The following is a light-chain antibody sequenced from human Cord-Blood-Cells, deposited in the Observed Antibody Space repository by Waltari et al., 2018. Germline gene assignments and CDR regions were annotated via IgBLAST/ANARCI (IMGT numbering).Light chain of an antibody. J-gene: IGLJ3*02. CDR3: SSYTSSSTWV. CDR1: SSDFGCHNY. V-gene: IGLV2-14*01. Sequence: QSALTQPASVSGSPGQSITIYSTGPSSDFGCHNYVSWYQQLPGKAHKLMIYDISKRPSGVSNRFSGSKSGNTASLTISGLQAEDEADYYCSSYTSSSTWVFGGGTKLTVL. CDR2: DIS.